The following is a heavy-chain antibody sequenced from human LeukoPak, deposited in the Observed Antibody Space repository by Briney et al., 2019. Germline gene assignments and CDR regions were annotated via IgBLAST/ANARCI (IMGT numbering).Heavy chain of an antibody. V-gene: IGHV3-21*01. Sequence: PGGSLRLSCAASGFTFSTYSMNWVRQAPGKGLEWVSSIISSSSYIYYADSVKGRFTISRDNAKNSLCLQMNSLRAEDTAVYYCARDPQYCSGGSCYSSDYWGQGTLVTVSS. CDR1: GFTFSTYS. CDR2: IISSSSYI. D-gene: IGHD2-15*01. J-gene: IGHJ4*02. CDR3: ARDPQYCSGGSCYSSDY.